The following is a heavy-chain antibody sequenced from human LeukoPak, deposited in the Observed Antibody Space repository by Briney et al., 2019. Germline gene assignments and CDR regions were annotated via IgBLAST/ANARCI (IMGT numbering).Heavy chain of an antibody. CDR3: AKSTGYSTTGRDFDS. V-gene: IGHV3-48*01. CDR1: GFTFSNYN. Sequence: GGSLRLSCAASGFTFSNYNMNWVRQAPGKGLEWISYISSSSSTIYYADSVKGRFTISRDNSKNTLYLQLSSLRAEDTAVYYCAKSTGYSTTGRDFDSWGRGTLVTVSS. D-gene: IGHD6-13*01. CDR2: ISSSSSTI. J-gene: IGHJ4*02.